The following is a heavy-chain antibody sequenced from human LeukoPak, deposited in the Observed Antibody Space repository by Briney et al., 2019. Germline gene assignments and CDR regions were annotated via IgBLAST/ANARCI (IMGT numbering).Heavy chain of an antibody. D-gene: IGHD5-18*01. CDR3: ARWDTAMVQDY. CDR1: GFAFSSYS. V-gene: IGHV3-21*01. Sequence: GGSLRLSCAASGFAFSSYSMNWVRQAPGKGLEWVSSISSSSSYIYYADSVKGRFTISRDNAKNSLYLQMNSLRAEDTAVYYCARWDTAMVQDYWGQGTLVTVSS. CDR2: ISSSSSYI. J-gene: IGHJ4*02.